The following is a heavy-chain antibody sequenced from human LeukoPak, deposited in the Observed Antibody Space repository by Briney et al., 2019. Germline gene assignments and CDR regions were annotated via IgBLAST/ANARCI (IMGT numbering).Heavy chain of an antibody. Sequence: PGGSLRLSCEVSDFTFSQHHMNWVRQAPGKGLEWVSSIRTRDGAIYYADSVKGRFTISRDNSKNTLYLQMNSLRAEDTAVYYCAKILGFGEDGYFDYWGQGTLVTVSS. CDR2: IRTRDGAI. V-gene: IGHV3-23*01. CDR1: DFTFSQHH. D-gene: IGHD3-10*01. J-gene: IGHJ4*02. CDR3: AKILGFGEDGYFDY.